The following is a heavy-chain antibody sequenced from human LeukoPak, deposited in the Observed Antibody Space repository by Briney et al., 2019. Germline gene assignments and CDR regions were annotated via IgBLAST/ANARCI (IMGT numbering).Heavy chain of an antibody. CDR3: ARGDSYYYGMDV. J-gene: IGHJ6*02. Sequence: ASVKVSCKASGYTFTSYDINWVRQATGQGLEWMGWMNPNSGNTGYAQKFQGRVTMTRNTSISTAYMELSSLRSEDTAVYYCARGDSYYYGMDVWGQGTTVTVSS. D-gene: IGHD3-22*01. CDR1: GYTFTSYD. CDR2: MNPNSGNT. V-gene: IGHV1-8*01.